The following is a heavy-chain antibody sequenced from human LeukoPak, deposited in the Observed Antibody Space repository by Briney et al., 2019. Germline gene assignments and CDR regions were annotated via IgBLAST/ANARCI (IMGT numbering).Heavy chain of an antibody. Sequence: GGSLRLSCAASGFSFDDYGMSWVRQAPGKGLEWVSVIYSGGSTYYADSVKARFTISRDKSKSTVYLQMNNLRAEDTAVYYCATDGGRREFDYWGQGTLVTVSS. CDR1: GFSFDDYG. D-gene: IGHD3-3*01. CDR2: IYSGGST. V-gene: IGHV3-66*01. J-gene: IGHJ4*02. CDR3: ATDGGRREFDY.